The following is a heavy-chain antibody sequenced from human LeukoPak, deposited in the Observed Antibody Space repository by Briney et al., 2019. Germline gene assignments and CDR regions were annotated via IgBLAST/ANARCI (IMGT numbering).Heavy chain of an antibody. J-gene: IGHJ3*02. D-gene: IGHD3-10*01. Sequence: TEGSLRLSCAASGFTFSSYSMNWVRQAPGKGLEWVSSISSSSSYIYYADSVKGRFTISRDNAKNSLYLQMNSLRAEDTAVYYCARDGPGSNYYGSGSYYFHDAFDIWGQGTMVTVSS. V-gene: IGHV3-21*01. CDR3: ARDGPGSNYYGSGSYYFHDAFDI. CDR2: ISSSSSYI. CDR1: GFTFSSYS.